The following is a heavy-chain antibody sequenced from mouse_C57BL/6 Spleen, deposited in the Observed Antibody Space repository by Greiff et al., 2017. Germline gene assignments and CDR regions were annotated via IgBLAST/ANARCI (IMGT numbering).Heavy chain of an antibody. D-gene: IGHD1-1*01. Sequence: DVMLVESGGGLVKPGGSLKLSCAASGFTFSSYAMSWVRQTPEKRLEWVATISDGGSYTYYPDNVKGRFTISRDNAKNNLYLQMSHLKSEDTAMYYCARDEKLFYAMDYWGQGTSVTVSS. CDR3: ARDEKLFYAMDY. CDR1: GFTFSSYA. J-gene: IGHJ4*01. CDR2: ISDGGSYT. V-gene: IGHV5-4*01.